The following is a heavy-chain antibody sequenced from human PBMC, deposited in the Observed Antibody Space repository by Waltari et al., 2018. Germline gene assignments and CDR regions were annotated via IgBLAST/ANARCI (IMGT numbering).Heavy chain of an antibody. D-gene: IGHD3-9*01. J-gene: IGHJ6*02. CDR2: ISSSSSTI. V-gene: IGHV3-48*01. Sequence: EVQLVESGGGLVQPGGSLRLSCAASGFTFSSYSMNWVRQAPGKGLEWVSYISSSSSTIYYADSVKGRFTISRDNAKNSLYLQMNSLRAEDTAVYYCARDRPVLRYFRAPTGGMDVWGQGTTVTVSS. CDR3: ARDRPVLRYFRAPTGGMDV. CDR1: GFTFSSYS.